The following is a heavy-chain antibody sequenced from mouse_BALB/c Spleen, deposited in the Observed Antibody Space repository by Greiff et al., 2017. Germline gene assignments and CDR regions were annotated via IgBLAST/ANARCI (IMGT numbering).Heavy chain of an antibody. J-gene: IGHJ2*01. V-gene: IGHV5-12-2*01. CDR2: ISNGGGST. CDR3: ARNGYDGGYYFDY. Sequence: EVKVVESGGGLVQPGGSLKLSCAASGFTFSSYTMSWVRQTPEKRLEWVAYISNGGGSTYYPDTVKGRFTISRDNAKNTLYLQMSSLKSEDTAMYYCARNGYDGGYYFDYWGQGTTLTVSS. D-gene: IGHD2-2*01. CDR1: GFTFSSYT.